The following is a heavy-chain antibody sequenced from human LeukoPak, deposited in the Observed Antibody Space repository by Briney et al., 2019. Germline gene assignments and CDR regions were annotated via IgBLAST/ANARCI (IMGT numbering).Heavy chain of an antibody. V-gene: IGHV3-23*01. Sequence: GGSLRLSCAASGFTFSNYWMDWVRQAPGKGLVWVSAISGNGAGTYYADSVKGRFTISRDNSKNTLYLQMNSLRAMDTAVYYCAKEVSRVTTFSFDYWGQGTLVTASS. CDR1: GFTFSNYW. J-gene: IGHJ4*02. CDR2: ISGNGAGT. CDR3: AKEVSRVTTFSFDY. D-gene: IGHD4-17*01.